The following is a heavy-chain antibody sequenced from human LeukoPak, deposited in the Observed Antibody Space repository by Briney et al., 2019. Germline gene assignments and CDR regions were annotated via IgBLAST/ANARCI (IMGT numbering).Heavy chain of an antibody. J-gene: IGHJ6*01. V-gene: IGHV4-59*01. CDR2: IYYSGST. CDR3: ASLKGRSWGQGVGMEV. Sequence: SETLSLTCTVSGGSISSYYWSWIRQPPGKGLEWIGDIYYSGSTNYNPSLKSRVTISVDTSKNQFSLKLSSVTASHTAGYYCASLKGRSWGQGVGMEVWGQGTTVPVSS. CDR1: GGSISSYY. D-gene: IGHD6-13*01.